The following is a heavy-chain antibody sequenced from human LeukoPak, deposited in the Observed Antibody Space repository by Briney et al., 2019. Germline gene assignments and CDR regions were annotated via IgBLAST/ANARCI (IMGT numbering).Heavy chain of an antibody. CDR2: VYYSGST. CDR1: GGSISSNNYY. Sequence: SETLSLTCTVSGGSISSNNYYWGWIRQPPGKGLEWIGAVYYSGSTYHNPSLRSRVTISVDMSKNQFSLKLSSVTAADTAVYYCARGVKIQLLINWGQGTLVTVSS. V-gene: IGHV4-39*01. J-gene: IGHJ4*02. CDR3: ARGVKIQLLIN. D-gene: IGHD5-18*01.